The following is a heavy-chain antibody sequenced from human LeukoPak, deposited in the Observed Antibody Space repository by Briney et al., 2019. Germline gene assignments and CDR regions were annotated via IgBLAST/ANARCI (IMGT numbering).Heavy chain of an antibody. CDR3: ARDCSSTSCHPPGFDP. D-gene: IGHD2-2*01. CDR1: GGSISSYY. CDR2: IYYSGNT. V-gene: IGHV4-59*01. Sequence: SETLSLTCTVSGGSISSYYWSWIRQPPGKGLEWIGYIYYSGNTNYNPSLKSRVTISVDTSKNQFSLKLSSVTAADTAVYYCARDCSSTSCHPPGFDPWGQGTLVTVSS. J-gene: IGHJ5*02.